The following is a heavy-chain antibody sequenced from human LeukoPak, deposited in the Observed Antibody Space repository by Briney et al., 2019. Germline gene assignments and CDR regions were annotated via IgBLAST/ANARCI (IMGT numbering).Heavy chain of an antibody. D-gene: IGHD5-24*01. V-gene: IGHV1-69*05. CDR2: IIPIFGTA. J-gene: IGHJ4*02. Sequence: SVKVFCKASGGTFSSYAISWVRQAPGQGLEWMGGIIPIFGTANYALKFQGRVTITTDESTSTAYMELSSLRSEDTAVYYCALPHRDGYNFDYWGQGTLVTVSA. CDR3: ALPHRDGYNFDY. CDR1: GGTFSSYA.